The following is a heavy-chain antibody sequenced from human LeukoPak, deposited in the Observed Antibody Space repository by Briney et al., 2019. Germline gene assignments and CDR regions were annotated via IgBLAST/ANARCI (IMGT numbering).Heavy chain of an antibody. J-gene: IGHJ4*02. D-gene: IGHD3-22*01. Sequence: TLSLTCPVSGGSISSYYWSWIRQPPGKGLDWIGYLYYSGSTNYNPSLKSRVTISVDTSKNPFSLKLSSVTAADTAVYYCAGLSDSSGYYYDGVDYWGQGTLVTVS. V-gene: IGHV4-59*13. CDR2: LYYSGST. CDR1: GGSISSYY. CDR3: AGLSDSSGYYYDGVDY.